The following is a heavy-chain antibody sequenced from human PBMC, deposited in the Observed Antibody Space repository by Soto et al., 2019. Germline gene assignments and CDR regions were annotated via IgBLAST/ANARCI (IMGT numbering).Heavy chain of an antibody. CDR3: ARDTYYYDSSDHFSADAFDI. CDR2: ISNDGSST. J-gene: IGHJ3*02. Sequence: EVQLVESGGGLVQPGGSLRLSCAASGFTSSSYWIHWVRQAPGKGLVWVSRISNDGSSTNYADSVKGRFTISRDNAKNTVYRQMNSQRAEDTVVYYCARDTYYYDSSDHFSADAFDIWGQGTMVTVSS. V-gene: IGHV3-74*01. D-gene: IGHD3-22*01. CDR1: GFTSSSYW.